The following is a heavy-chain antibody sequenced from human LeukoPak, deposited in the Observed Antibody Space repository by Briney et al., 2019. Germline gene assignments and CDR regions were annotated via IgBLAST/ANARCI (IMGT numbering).Heavy chain of an antibody. J-gene: IGHJ4*02. CDR3: ATSTIAAAGRTFDY. CDR1: GYTFTGYY. Sequence: GASVKVSCKASGYTFTGYYMHWVRQAPGQGLEWMGWINPNSGGTNYAQKFQGRVTMTRDTSISTAYMELSRLRSDDTAVYYCATSTIAAAGRTFDYWGQGTLVTVSS. V-gene: IGHV1-2*02. D-gene: IGHD6-13*01. CDR2: INPNSGGT.